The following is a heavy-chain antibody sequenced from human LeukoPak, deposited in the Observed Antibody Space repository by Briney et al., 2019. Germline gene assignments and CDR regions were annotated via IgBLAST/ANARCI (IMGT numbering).Heavy chain of an antibody. V-gene: IGHV3-48*01. Sequence: GGSLRLSCAASGFTFSSYSMNWVRQAPGKGLEWVSYISSSSSTIYYADSVKGRFTISRDNAKNSQYLQMNSLRAEDTAIYYCARGHPEDFDYWGQGTLVTVSS. CDR2: ISSSSSTI. J-gene: IGHJ4*02. CDR1: GFTFSSYS. CDR3: ARGHPEDFDY.